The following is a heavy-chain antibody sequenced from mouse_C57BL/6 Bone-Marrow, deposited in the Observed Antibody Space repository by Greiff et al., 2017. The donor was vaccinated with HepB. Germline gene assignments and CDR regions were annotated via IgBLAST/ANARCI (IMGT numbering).Heavy chain of an antibody. D-gene: IGHD2-3*01. V-gene: IGHV1-81*01. CDR3: ARPDGFLYYFDY. CDR1: GYTFTSYG. Sequence: QVQLKQSGAELARPGASVKLSCKASGYTFTSYGISWVKQRTGQGLEWIGEIYPRSGNTYYNEKFKGKATRTADKSSSTAYMELRSLTSEDSAVYFCARPDGFLYYFDYWGQGTTLTVSS. CDR2: IYPRSGNT. J-gene: IGHJ2*01.